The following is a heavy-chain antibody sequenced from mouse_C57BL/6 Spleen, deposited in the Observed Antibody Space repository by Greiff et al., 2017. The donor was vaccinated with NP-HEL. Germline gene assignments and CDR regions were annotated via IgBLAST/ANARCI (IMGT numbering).Heavy chain of an antibody. CDR3: ARDSNYVYYAMDY. D-gene: IGHD2-5*01. CDR1: GFTFSSYA. V-gene: IGHV5-4*01. Sequence: EVMLVESGGGLVKPGGSLKLSCAASGFTFSSYAMSWVRQTPEKRLEWVATISDGGSYTYYPDNVKGRFTISRDNAKNNLYLQMSHLKSEDTAMYYCARDSNYVYYAMDYWGQGTSVTVSS. CDR2: ISDGGSYT. J-gene: IGHJ4*01.